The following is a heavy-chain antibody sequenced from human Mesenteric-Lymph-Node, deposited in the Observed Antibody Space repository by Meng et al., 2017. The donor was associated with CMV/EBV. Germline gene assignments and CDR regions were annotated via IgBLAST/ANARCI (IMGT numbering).Heavy chain of an antibody. CDR1: GFTFSSYA. Sequence: GGSLRLSCAASGFTFSSYAMHWVRQAPGKGLEWVAVISYDGSNKYYADSVKDRFTISRDNSKNTLYLQMNSLRAEDTAVYYCAREVNIVVVPAAGYGMNVWGQGTTVTVSS. CDR3: AREVNIVVVPAAGYGMNV. D-gene: IGHD2-2*01. CDR2: ISYDGSNK. V-gene: IGHV3-30-3*01. J-gene: IGHJ6*02.